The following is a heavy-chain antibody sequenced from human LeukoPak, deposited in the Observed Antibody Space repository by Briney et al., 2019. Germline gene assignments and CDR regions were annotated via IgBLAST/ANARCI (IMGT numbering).Heavy chain of an antibody. Sequence: PLETLSLTCTVSGASVSSYYWSWLRQPPGKGLEWIGFSAHTGSSSYNPSLKSRVSISVDKSMNHFSLRLTSVTTADTAVYYCARYYADVNGYYYYYDYWGQGTLVTVSS. V-gene: IGHV4-59*02. CDR1: GASVSSYY. CDR3: ARYYADVNGYYYYYDY. CDR2: SAHTGSS. J-gene: IGHJ4*02. D-gene: IGHD3-22*01.